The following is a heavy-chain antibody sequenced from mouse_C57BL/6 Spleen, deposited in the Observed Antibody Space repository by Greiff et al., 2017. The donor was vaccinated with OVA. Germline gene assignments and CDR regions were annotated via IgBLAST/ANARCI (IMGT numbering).Heavy chain of an antibody. V-gene: IGHV1-26*01. CDR3: AMYGSSYGYFDV. D-gene: IGHD1-1*01. Sequence: EVQLQQSGPELVKPGASVKISCKASGYTFTDYYMNWVKQSHGKSLEWIGDINPNNGGTSYNQKFKGKATLTVDKSSSTAYMALRRLTSEDSAVYYCAMYGSSYGYFDVGGTGTAVTVAS. CDR2: INPNNGGT. J-gene: IGHJ1*03. CDR1: GYTFTDYY.